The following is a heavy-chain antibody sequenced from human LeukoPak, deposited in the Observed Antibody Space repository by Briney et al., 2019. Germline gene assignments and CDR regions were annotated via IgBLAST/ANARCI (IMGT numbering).Heavy chain of an antibody. Sequence: SVKVSCKASGGTFSSYAISWVRQAPGQGLEWMGGIIPIFGTANYAQKFQGRVTITADESTSTAYMELSSLRSEDTAVYYCARDESRDSSSVAFDPWGQGTLVTVSS. D-gene: IGHD6-6*01. CDR3: ARDESRDSSSVAFDP. V-gene: IGHV1-69*01. CDR1: GGTFSSYA. J-gene: IGHJ5*02. CDR2: IIPIFGTA.